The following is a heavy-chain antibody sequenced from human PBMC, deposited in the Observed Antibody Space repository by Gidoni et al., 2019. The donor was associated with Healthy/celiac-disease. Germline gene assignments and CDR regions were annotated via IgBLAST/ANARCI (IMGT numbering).Heavy chain of an antibody. Sequence: EVQLVESGGGLVQPGRSLRLSCAASGFTFDDYAMHWVRQAPGKGLEWVSGISWNSGSIGYADSVKGRFTISRDNAKNSLYLQMNSLRAEDTALYYCAKDLHSDDEVPAAMLGAFDIWGQGTMVTVSS. CDR1: GFTFDDYA. J-gene: IGHJ3*02. V-gene: IGHV3-9*01. CDR3: AKDLHSDDEVPAAMLGAFDI. CDR2: ISWNSGSI. D-gene: IGHD2-2*01.